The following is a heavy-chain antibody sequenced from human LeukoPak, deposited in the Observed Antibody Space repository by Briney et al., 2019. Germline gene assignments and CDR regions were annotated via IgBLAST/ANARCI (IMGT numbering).Heavy chain of an antibody. J-gene: IGHJ4*02. D-gene: IGHD4-17*01. CDR3: TTPVGPYGDYFDY. CDR2: IKSKTEGGTT. CDR1: GFTFSNAW. Sequence: GGSLRLSCAASGFTFSNAWMNWVRQAPGKGLEWVGRIKSKTEGGTTDYAAPVKGRFTISRDDSKNTLYLQMNSLKTEDTAVYYCTTPVGPYGDYFDYWGQGTLVTVSS. V-gene: IGHV3-15*07.